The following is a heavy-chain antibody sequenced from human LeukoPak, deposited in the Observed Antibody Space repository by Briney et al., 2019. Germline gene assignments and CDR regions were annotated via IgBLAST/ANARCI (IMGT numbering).Heavy chain of an antibody. CDR1: GYTFTGYY. V-gene: IGHV1-2*06. D-gene: IGHD6-19*01. CDR3: ARGGGSSIAVAGSLGETSAFDI. Sequence: ASVKVSCKASGYTFTGYYMHWVRQAPGQGLEWMGRINPTSGGTNYAQKFQGRVTMTRDTSISTAYMELSRLRSDDTAVYYCARGGGSSIAVAGSLGETSAFDIWGQGTMVTVSS. J-gene: IGHJ3*02. CDR2: INPTSGGT.